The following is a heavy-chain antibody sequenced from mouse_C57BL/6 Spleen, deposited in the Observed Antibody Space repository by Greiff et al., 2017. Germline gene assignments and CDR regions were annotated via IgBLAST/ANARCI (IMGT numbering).Heavy chain of an antibody. V-gene: IGHV1-69*01. CDR1: GYTFTSYW. CDR3: ARYYGSSHPYWYCDV. J-gene: IGHJ1*03. CDR2: IDPSDSYT. Sequence: QVQLQQPGAELVMPGASVKLSCKASGYTFTSYWMHWVKQRPGQGLEWIGEIDPSDSYTNYNQKFKGKSTLTVDKSSSTAYMQLSSLTSEDSAVYYGARYYGSSHPYWYCDVWGTGTTVTVSS. D-gene: IGHD1-1*01.